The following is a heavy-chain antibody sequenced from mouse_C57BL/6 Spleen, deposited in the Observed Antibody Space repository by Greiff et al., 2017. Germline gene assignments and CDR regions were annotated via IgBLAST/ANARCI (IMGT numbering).Heavy chain of an antibody. CDR3: ARDYGSSYGWYFDV. D-gene: IGHD1-1*01. CDR2: IYPGDGDT. V-gene: IGHV1-82*01. J-gene: IGHJ1*03. CDR1: GYAFSSSW. Sequence: QVQLQQSGPELVKPGASVKISCKASGYAFSSSWMNWVKQRPGKGLEWIGRIYPGDGDTIYNGKFKGKATLTADKSSSTAYMQLSSLTSEDSAVYFCARDYGSSYGWYFDVWGTGTTVTVSS.